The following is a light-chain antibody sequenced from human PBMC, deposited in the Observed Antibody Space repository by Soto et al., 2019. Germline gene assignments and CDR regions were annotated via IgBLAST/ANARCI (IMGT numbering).Light chain of an antibody. Sequence: QSVLTQPASVSGSPGQSITISCTGTSSDVGNYNLVSWYQQHPGKAPKLMIYDVSKRPSGVSNRFSGSKSGNTASLTISGLQADDEADYYCCTYAGGSYVFGTGTKVTV. CDR2: DVS. J-gene: IGLJ1*01. CDR1: SSDVGNYNL. V-gene: IGLV2-23*02. CDR3: CTYAGGSYV.